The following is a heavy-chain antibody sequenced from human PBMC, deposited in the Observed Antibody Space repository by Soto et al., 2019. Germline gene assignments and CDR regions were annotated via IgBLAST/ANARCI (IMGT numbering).Heavy chain of an antibody. D-gene: IGHD5-18*01. V-gene: IGHV3-7*05. J-gene: IGHJ6*02. Sequence: GGSLRLSCAASGFTFSSYWMSWVRQAPGKGLEWVANIKQDGSEKYYVDSVKGRFTISRDNAKNSLYLQMNSLRAEDTAVYYCARDMAAMVYGYYYYYGMDVWGQGTKVTVSS. CDR1: GFTFSSYW. CDR2: IKQDGSEK. CDR3: ARDMAAMVYGYYYYYGMDV.